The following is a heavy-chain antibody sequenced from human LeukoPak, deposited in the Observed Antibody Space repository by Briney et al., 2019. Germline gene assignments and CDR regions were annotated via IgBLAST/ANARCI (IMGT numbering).Heavy chain of an antibody. D-gene: IGHD6-19*01. CDR2: INHSGST. J-gene: IGHJ4*02. Sequence: SETLSLTCAVYGGSFSGYYWSWIRQPPGKGLEWIGEINHSGSTNYNPSLKSRVTISVDTSKNQFSLKLGSVTAADTAVYYCARGRLLGYWGQGTLVTVSS. CDR3: ARGRLLGY. V-gene: IGHV4-34*01. CDR1: GGSFSGYY.